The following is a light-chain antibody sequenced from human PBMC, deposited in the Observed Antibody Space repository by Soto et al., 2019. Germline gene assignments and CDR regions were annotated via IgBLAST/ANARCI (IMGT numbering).Light chain of an antibody. J-gene: IGLJ1*01. CDR1: ISDVGAYNY. CDR3: RSKRTTASLV. CDR2: EVS. Sequence: SSLTQAASVSGSRGQTITISCTGTISDVGAYNYVSWYQQHPGKAPKLMIYEVSNRPSGVSDRFSGSKSGNTASLTISGLQAADEADYYCRSKRTTASLVFGTGTKVTVL. V-gene: IGLV2-14*01.